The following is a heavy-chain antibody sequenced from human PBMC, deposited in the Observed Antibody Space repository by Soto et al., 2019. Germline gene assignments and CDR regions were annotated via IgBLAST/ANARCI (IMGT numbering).Heavy chain of an antibody. J-gene: IGHJ6*02. CDR2: INPNSGGT. CDR3: ARDSGYYYYGMDV. CDR1: GYTFTGYY. V-gene: IGHV1-2*02. Sequence: ASVKVSCKASGYTFTGYYMHWVRQAPGQGLEWMGWINPNSGGTNYAQKFQGRVTMTRDTSTSTVYMELSSLRSEDTAVYYCARDSGYYYYGMDVWGQGTTVTVS.